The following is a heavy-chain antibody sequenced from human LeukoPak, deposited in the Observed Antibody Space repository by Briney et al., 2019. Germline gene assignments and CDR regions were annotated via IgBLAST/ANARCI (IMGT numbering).Heavy chain of an antibody. D-gene: IGHD2-2*01. CDR2: IYYSGST. Sequence: PSETLSLTCTVSGGSISSYYWSWIRQPPGKGLEWIGYIYYSGSTNYNPSLKSRVTISVDTSKNQFSLKLSSVTAADTAVYYCARTQYCSSTSCYSFDYWGQGTLVTVSS. CDR3: ARTQYCSSTSCYSFDY. CDR1: GGSISSYY. V-gene: IGHV4-59*08. J-gene: IGHJ4*02.